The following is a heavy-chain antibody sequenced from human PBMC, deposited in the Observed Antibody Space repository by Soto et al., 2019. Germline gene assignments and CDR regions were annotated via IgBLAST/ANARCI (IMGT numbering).Heavy chain of an antibody. CDR3: ATGGDTAKDGY. CDR2: IYYNGNT. J-gene: IGHJ4*02. V-gene: IGHV3-53*01. CDR1: GFTVSNNH. Sequence: VQLVESGGGLIQPGGSLRLSCAASGFTVSNNHMTWVRQAPGRGPEWVSTIYYNGNTFYADSVKGRFTISRDNSKNMLYLQMNSLRAEDTALYYCATGGDTAKDGYWGPGTLVTVSS. D-gene: IGHD5-18*01.